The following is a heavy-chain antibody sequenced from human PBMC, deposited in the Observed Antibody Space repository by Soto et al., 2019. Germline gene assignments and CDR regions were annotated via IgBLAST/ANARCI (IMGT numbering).Heavy chain of an antibody. J-gene: IGHJ4*02. CDR1: GYNFSNFW. V-gene: IGHV5-51*01. Sequence: GESLKISCQCSGYNFSNFWIAWVRQLPGKGLEWMGIIYPGDYETRYSPSFHGKVTISADRSIGTAYLQWSSLEASDSAFYFCARSPRSSPYFDYWGQGALVTVSS. CDR3: ARSPRSSPYFDY. D-gene: IGHD6-13*01. CDR2: IYPGDYET.